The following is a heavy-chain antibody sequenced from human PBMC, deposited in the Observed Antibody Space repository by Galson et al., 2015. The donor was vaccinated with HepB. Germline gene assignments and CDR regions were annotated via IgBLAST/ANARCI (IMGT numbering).Heavy chain of an antibody. D-gene: IGHD6-13*01. CDR2: ISGSGDST. CDR1: GFAFSSYA. J-gene: IGHJ4*02. V-gene: IGHV3-23*01. CDR3: TRQGEAGLFDY. Sequence: SLRLSCAASGFAFSSYAMSWVRLAPGKGLEWVSAISGSGDSTYYADSVKGRFTISRDDSKNTAFLQMNSLKTDDTAIYHCTRQGEAGLFDYWGQGTLVTVSS.